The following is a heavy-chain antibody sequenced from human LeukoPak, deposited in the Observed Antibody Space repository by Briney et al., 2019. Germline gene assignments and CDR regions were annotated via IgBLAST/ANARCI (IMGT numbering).Heavy chain of an antibody. CDR2: FHNSGTS. V-gene: IGHV4-59*01. J-gene: IGHJ4*02. D-gene: IGHD3-16*01. CDR1: GGSISSYY. CDR3: TRGAGWLIDY. Sequence: MASETLSLTCTVSGGSISSYYWSWIRQPPGKGLEWIGYFHNSGTSTYNPSLKSRVTISADTSKNQFSLKLNSLTTADTAVYYCTRGAGWLIDYWGQGILVTVSS.